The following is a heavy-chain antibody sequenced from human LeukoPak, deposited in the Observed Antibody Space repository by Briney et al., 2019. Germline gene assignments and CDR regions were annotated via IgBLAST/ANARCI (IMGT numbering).Heavy chain of an antibody. D-gene: IGHD6-6*01. CDR3: ARDGDGEQLATPSNWFDP. J-gene: IGHJ5*02. CDR2: IYYSGST. V-gene: IGHV4-39*02. CDR1: GGSISSSSYY. Sequence: SETLSLTCTVSGGSISSSSYYWGWIRQPPGKGLEWIGSIYYSGSTYYNPSLKSRVTISVDTSKNQFSLKLSSVTAADTAVYYCARDGDGEQLATPSNWFDPWGQGTLVTVSS.